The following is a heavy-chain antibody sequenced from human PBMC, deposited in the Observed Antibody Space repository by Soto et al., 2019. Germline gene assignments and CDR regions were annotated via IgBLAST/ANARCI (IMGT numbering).Heavy chain of an antibody. CDR3: ATQPTALSNNYRGGAFDF. CDR2: IYYSGTT. CDR1: GGSISSSSYY. V-gene: IGHV4-39*07. Sequence: SETLSLTCTVSGGSISSSSYYWGWIRQPPGKGLEWIGGIYYSGTTNYNPSLTSRVTISADTSKNQFSLTLTSVTAADTAVYYCATQPTALSNNYRGGAFDFWGQGTVVTVSS. J-gene: IGHJ3*01. D-gene: IGHD4-4*01.